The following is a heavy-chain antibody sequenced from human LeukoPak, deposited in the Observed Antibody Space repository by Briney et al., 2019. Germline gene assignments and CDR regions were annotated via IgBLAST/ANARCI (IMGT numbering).Heavy chain of an antibody. CDR1: GYTFTGYY. CDR3: ARDPGDIVVVPAAIDEDY. D-gene: IGHD2-2*01. V-gene: IGHV1-2*02. CDR2: INPNSGGT. Sequence: ASVKVSRKASGYTFTGYYMHWVRQAPGQGLEWMGWINPNSGGTNYAQKFQGRVTITADESTSTAYMELSSLRSEDTAVYYCARDPGDIVVVPAAIDEDYWGQGTLVTVSS. J-gene: IGHJ4*02.